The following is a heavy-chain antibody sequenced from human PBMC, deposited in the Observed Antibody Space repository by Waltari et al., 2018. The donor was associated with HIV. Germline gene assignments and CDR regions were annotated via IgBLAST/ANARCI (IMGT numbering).Heavy chain of an antibody. V-gene: IGHV3-73*02. CDR2: IRSKTNNYAT. CDR1: GFTFSGSA. Sequence: EVQLVESGGGLVQPGGSLKLSCAASGFTFSGSAMYWVRQASGKGLDWLGQIRSKTNNYATAYTASVKGRFTISRDDSKNTAYLQMNSLKIEDTAMYYCTTYGDFALSNWGQGTLVTVSS. D-gene: IGHD4-17*01. CDR3: TTYGDFALSN. J-gene: IGHJ4*02.